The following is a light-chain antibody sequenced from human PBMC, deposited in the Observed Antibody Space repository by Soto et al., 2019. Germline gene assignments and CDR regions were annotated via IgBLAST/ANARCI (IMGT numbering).Light chain of an antibody. CDR2: GAS. J-gene: IGKJ1*01. CDR1: QSVSNNY. Sequence: IGLTQSPGTLSLSPGERATLSCMASQSVSNNYLAWYQQKPGQAPRLLIYGASNRATGIPDRFSGSGSGTDFTLTISRLEPEDFAVYYCQQYGSSGTFGQGTKV. CDR3: QQYGSSGT. V-gene: IGKV3-20*01.